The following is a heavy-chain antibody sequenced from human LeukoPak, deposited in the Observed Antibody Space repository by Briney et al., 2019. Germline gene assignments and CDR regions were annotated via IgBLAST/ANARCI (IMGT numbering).Heavy chain of an antibody. CDR3: ARYYYGSGSYIWFDP. V-gene: IGHV4-39*01. D-gene: IGHD3-10*01. CDR1: GGSISSSSFY. J-gene: IGHJ5*02. CDR2: LYYSGNT. Sequence: SETLSLTCTVSGGSISSSSFYWGWIRQPPGKGLEWIGSLYYSGNTYYNPSPKSRVTISVDTSKSQFSLKLSSVTATDTAVYYCARYYYGSGSYIWFDPWGQGTLVTVSS.